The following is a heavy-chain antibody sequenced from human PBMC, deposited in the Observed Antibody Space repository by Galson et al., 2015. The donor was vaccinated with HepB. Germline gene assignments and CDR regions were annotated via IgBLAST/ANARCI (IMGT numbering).Heavy chain of an antibody. J-gene: IGHJ4*02. D-gene: IGHD4-17*01. Sequence: SLRLSCAASGFTFSSYAMHWVRQAPGKGLEWVAVISYDGSNKYYADSVKGRFTISRDNSKNTLYLQMSSLRAEDTAVYYCVKPSYGDCGDYWGQGTLVTVSS. CDR1: GFTFSSYA. V-gene: IGHV3-30*14. CDR3: VKPSYGDCGDY. CDR2: ISYDGSNK.